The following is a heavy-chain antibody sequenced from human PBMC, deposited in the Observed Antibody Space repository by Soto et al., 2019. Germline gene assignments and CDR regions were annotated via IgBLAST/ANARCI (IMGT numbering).Heavy chain of an antibody. J-gene: IGHJ4*02. CDR2: IKSKTDGGTT. Sequence: EVQLVESGGGLVKPGGSLRLSCAASGFTFSNAWMSWVRQAPGRGLEWVGRIKSKTDGGTTDYAAPVKGRFTISRDDSKLTLYLQMNSLKNEDTAVYYCTQTTYYDFWSVYYTASYSGLGRGKGTLVTVSS. D-gene: IGHD3-3*01. CDR3: TQTTYYDFWSVYYTASYSGLG. CDR1: GFTFSNAW. V-gene: IGHV3-15*01.